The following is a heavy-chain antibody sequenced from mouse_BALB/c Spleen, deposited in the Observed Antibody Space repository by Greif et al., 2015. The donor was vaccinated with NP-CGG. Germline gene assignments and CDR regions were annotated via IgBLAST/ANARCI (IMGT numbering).Heavy chain of an antibody. CDR2: IWGDGST. CDR1: GFSLTGYG. Sequence: VQGVESGPDMVAPSQSLSITCTVSGFSLTGYGVNWVRQPPGKGLEWLGMIWGDGSTDYNSALKSRLSISKDNSKSQVFLKMNSLQTDDTARYYCASTTVVAYYAMDYWGQGTSVTVSS. V-gene: IGHV2-6-7*01. CDR3: ASTTVVAYYAMDY. J-gene: IGHJ4*01. D-gene: IGHD1-1*01.